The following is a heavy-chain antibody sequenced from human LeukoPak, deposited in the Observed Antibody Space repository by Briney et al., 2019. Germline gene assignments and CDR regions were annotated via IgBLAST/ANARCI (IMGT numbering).Heavy chain of an antibody. CDR3: ARTYVYCSGGSCYKNWFDA. CDR1: GGSISSGGYY. D-gene: IGHD2-15*01. V-gene: IGHV4-31*03. CDR2: IYYSGST. J-gene: IGHJ5*02. Sequence: SSETLSLTCTVSGGSISSGGYYWSWIRQHPGKGLEWIGYIYYSGSTYYNPSLKSRVTISVDTSKNQFSLKLSSVTAADTAVYYCARTYVYCSGGSCYKNWFDAWGQGTLVTVYS.